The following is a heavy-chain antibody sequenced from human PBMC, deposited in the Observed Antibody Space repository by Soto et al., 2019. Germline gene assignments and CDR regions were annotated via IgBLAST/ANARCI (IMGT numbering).Heavy chain of an antibody. Sequence: QVQLVQSGPEVKKPGASVKVSCKTSGYTFTDYGISWGRQAPGQGLEWMGWISTSKGNTNYAQKFQGRVTMTTDTSTSTGYVELRSLRSDDTAVYYCATRSPAFDYWGQGTQVTVSS. CDR1: GYTFTDYG. V-gene: IGHV1-18*01. CDR3: ATRSPAFDY. CDR2: ISTSKGNT. J-gene: IGHJ4*02.